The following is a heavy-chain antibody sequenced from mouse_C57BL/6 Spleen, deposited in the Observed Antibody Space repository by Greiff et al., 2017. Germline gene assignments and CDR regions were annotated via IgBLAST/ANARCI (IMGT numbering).Heavy chain of an antibody. CDR2: ISSGSSTI. CDR3: ARDSNYLHWYFGV. D-gene: IGHD2-5*01. J-gene: IGHJ1*03. V-gene: IGHV5-17*01. CDR1: GFTFSDYG. Sequence: EVQVVESGGGLVKPGGSLKLSCAASGFTFSDYGMHWVRQAPEKGLEWVAYISSGSSTIYYADTVTGRFTISRDNAKNTLFLQMTSLRSEDTAMYYCARDSNYLHWYFGVWGTGTTVTVSS.